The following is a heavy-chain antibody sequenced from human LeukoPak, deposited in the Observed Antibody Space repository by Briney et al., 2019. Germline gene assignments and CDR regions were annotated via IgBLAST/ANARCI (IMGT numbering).Heavy chain of an antibody. CDR2: IYTSGNT. V-gene: IGHV4-61*02. CDR1: GGSISSSSYY. D-gene: IGHD2-2*01. J-gene: IGHJ4*02. Sequence: PSETLSHTCTVSGGSISSSSYYWAWIRQPAGKGLEWIGRIYTSGNTNYNPSLKSRLTLSADTSKNQFSLKLGSVTAADTAVYFCARVKSSTSYVLDYWGQGTLVTVSS. CDR3: ARVKSSTSYVLDY.